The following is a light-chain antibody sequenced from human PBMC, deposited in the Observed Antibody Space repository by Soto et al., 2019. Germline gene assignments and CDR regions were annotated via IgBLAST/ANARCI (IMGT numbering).Light chain of an antibody. CDR2: EVN. CDR1: SSDVGDYNY. Sequence: QSVLTQPASVSGSPGQSITISCTGTSSDVGDYNYVSWYQQYPGKAPKLMIHEVNHRPSGVSDCFSGSKSGSTASLTISGLQAEDEADYYCSSYTSSNTYVFGTGTKVTVL. J-gene: IGLJ1*01. CDR3: SSYTSSNTYV. V-gene: IGLV2-14*01.